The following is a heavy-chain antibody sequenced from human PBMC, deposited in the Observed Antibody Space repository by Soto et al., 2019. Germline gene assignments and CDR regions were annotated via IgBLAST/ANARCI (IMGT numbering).Heavy chain of an antibody. CDR2: IYHSGST. CDR1: GGSISSGGYS. CDR3: ARTPDI. Sequence: QLQLQESGSGLVKPSQTLSLTCAVSGGSISSGGYSWSWIRQPPGKGLEWIGYIYHSGSTYYNPSPXRXXTISVDRSKNHFSLTLSSVTAADTAVYYCARTPDIWGQGTMVTVSS. J-gene: IGHJ3*02. V-gene: IGHV4-30-2*01.